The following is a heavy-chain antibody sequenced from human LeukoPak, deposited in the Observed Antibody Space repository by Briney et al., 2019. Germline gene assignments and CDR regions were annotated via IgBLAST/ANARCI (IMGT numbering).Heavy chain of an antibody. J-gene: IGHJ4*02. D-gene: IGHD6-19*01. V-gene: IGHV1-69*13. Sequence: ASVKVSCKASGGTFNNYAISWVRQAPGQGLEWMGGIIPIFGTANYAQKFQGRVTITADESTSTAYMELSSLRSEDTAVYYCAKDRGEQWLAYWGQGTLVTVSS. CDR1: GGTFNNYA. CDR3: AKDRGEQWLAY. CDR2: IIPIFGTA.